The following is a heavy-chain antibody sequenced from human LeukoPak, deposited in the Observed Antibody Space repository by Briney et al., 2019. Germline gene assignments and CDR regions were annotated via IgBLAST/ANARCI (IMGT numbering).Heavy chain of an antibody. J-gene: IGHJ4*02. Sequence: GASVKVSGKASGYTFTSYYMHCVRQAPGQGLEWMGIINPSGGSTSYAQKFQGRVTMTRDTSTSTVYMELSSLRSEDTAVYYCARDPEDSYGLDRGGYWGQGTLVTVSS. V-gene: IGHV1-46*01. D-gene: IGHD5-18*01. CDR3: ARDPEDSYGLDRGGY. CDR1: GYTFTSYY. CDR2: INPSGGST.